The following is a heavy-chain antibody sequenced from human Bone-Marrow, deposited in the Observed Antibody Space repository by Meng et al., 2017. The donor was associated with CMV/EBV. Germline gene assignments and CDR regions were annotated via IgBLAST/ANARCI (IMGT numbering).Heavy chain of an antibody. Sequence: VQLVQSGAVVKMAGESLQISCNGSGYSFTSYWIGWVRQMPGKGLEWRGIIYPGDSDTRYSPSFQGQVTISADKSISTAYLQWSSLKASDTAMYYCARWRSRPDYWGQGTLVTVSS. D-gene: IGHD3-10*01. CDR2: IYPGDSDT. CDR1: GYSFTSYW. V-gene: IGHV5-51*03. CDR3: ARWRSRPDY. J-gene: IGHJ4*02.